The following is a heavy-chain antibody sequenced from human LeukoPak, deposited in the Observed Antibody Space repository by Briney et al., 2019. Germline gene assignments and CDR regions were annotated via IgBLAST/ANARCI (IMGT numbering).Heavy chain of an antibody. Sequence: EWVSGISWNSDVINYADSVKGRFTISRDNAKNSLYLQMNSLRAEDTALYYCTKGASLYSGSSNWGQGTLVTVSS. CDR2: ISWNSDVI. J-gene: IGHJ4*02. CDR3: TKGASLYSGSSN. V-gene: IGHV3-9*01. D-gene: IGHD1-26*01.